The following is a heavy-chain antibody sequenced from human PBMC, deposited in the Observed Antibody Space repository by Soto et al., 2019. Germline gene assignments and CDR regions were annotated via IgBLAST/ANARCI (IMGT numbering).Heavy chain of an antibody. Sequence: SQTLSLTCAISRDSASSNTAAGCWIRHSPSRGLEWRGRTYYRSTTYNDYAVSVKTRITINPDTSKNQISLQLTPVTPANTAVYYCERERPIGNGGDCSYALDVWGQGTTVTVSS. V-gene: IGHV6-1*01. D-gene: IGHD1-26*01. CDR2: TYYRSTTYN. CDR1: RDSASSNTAA. J-gene: IGHJ6*02. CDR3: ERERPIGNGGDCSYALDV.